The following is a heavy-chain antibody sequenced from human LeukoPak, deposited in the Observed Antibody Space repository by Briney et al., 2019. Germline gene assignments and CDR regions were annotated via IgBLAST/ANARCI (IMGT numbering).Heavy chain of an antibody. CDR1: GLTFSRYW. V-gene: IGHV3-30*02. J-gene: IGHJ3*02. Sequence: GGSLRLSCAASGLTFSRYWMSWVRQAPGKGLEWVAFIRYDGSNKYYADSVKGRFTISRDNSKNTLYLQMNSLRAEDTAVYYCAKDRQSIAARPDAFDIWGQGTMVTVSS. CDR3: AKDRQSIAARPDAFDI. CDR2: IRYDGSNK. D-gene: IGHD6-6*01.